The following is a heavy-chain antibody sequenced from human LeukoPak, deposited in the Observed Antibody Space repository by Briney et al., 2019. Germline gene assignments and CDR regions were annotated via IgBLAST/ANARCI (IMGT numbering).Heavy chain of an antibody. V-gene: IGHV4-34*01. CDR3: ARGRGGNLDP. CDR2: INHSGST. CDR1: GGSLSGYY. Sequence: SETLSLTCAVYGGSLSGYYWSWIRQPPGKGLEWIGEINHSGSTNYNPSLKSRVTISVDTSKNQFSLKLSSVTAADTAVYYCARGRGGNLDPWGQGTLVTVSS. J-gene: IGHJ5*02. D-gene: IGHD3-10*01.